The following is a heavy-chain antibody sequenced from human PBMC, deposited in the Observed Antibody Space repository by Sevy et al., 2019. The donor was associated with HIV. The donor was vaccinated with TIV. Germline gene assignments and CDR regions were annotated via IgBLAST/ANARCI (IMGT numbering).Heavy chain of an antibody. CDR1: GYPFSSYG. V-gene: IGHV1-18*01. Sequence: ASVKVSCKASGYPFSSYGISWVRQAPGQGLEWMGWISPYNGDTSYAQKFQGRVTVTTDTSTSTAYMELRSLRSDDTAIYYCARELAYCDGDCSRAEYFQHWGQGALVTVSS. CDR3: ARELAYCDGDCSRAEYFQH. D-gene: IGHD2-21*02. J-gene: IGHJ1*01. CDR2: ISPYNGDT.